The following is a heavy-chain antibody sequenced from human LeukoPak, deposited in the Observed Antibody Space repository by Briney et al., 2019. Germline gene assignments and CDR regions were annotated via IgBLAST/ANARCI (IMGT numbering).Heavy chain of an antibody. D-gene: IGHD5-12*01. CDR1: GGTFSSYA. J-gene: IGHJ4*02. Sequence: ASVKVSCKASGGTFSSYAINWVRQAPGQGLEWMGKINPSGGSTSYAQKFQGRITVTRDTYTNTVYMDLSSLRSEDTATYYCARGAPTTRIGAGRFDYWGQGSLLTVAS. CDR3: ARGAPTTRIGAGRFDY. CDR2: INPSGGST. V-gene: IGHV1-46*01.